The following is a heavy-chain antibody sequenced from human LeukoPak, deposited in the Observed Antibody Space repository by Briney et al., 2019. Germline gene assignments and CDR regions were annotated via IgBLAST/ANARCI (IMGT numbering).Heavy chain of an antibody. CDR1: GYTFTGYY. Sequence: RASVKVSCKASGYTFTGYYMHWVPQAPGQRLEWMGWINPNSGGTNYAQKFRGRVTMTRDTSISTAYMELSRLRSDDTAVYYCARETTVTHDIGYWGQGTLVTVSS. CDR3: ARETTVTHDIGY. D-gene: IGHD4-17*01. J-gene: IGHJ4*02. CDR2: INPNSGGT. V-gene: IGHV1-2*02.